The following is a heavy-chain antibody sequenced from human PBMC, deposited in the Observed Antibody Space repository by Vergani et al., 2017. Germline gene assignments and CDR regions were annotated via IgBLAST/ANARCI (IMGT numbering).Heavy chain of an antibody. CDR1: GFSFSDHY. D-gene: IGHD3-10*01. V-gene: IGHV4-34*10. CDR3: AVRPRVNLVRGEIVTKRTFDY. Sequence: QVQLVESGGGEVQPGRSLRLSCSASGFSFSDHYMTWIRQAPGKGLEWVGEINDNGHTNYNPSLESRVVVSRDTSKNQFSLNLMSVTAADTAIYYCAVRPRVNLVRGEIVTKRTFDYWSQGRLVTVSS. J-gene: IGHJ4*02. CDR2: INDNGHT.